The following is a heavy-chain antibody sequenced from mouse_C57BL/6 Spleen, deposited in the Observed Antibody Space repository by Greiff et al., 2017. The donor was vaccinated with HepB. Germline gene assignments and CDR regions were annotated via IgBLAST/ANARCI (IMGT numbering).Heavy chain of an antibody. CDR2: IDPENGDT. J-gene: IGHJ2*01. D-gene: IGHD1-1*01. Sequence: VQLQQSGAELVRPGASVKLSCTASGFNIKDDYMHWVKQRPEQGLEWIGWIDPENGDTEYASKFQGKATITADTSSNTAYLQLRSLTSEDTAVYYCTTDCYGSSSPYYFDYWGQGTTLTVSS. CDR3: TTDCYGSSSPYYFDY. CDR1: GFNIKDDY. V-gene: IGHV14-4*01.